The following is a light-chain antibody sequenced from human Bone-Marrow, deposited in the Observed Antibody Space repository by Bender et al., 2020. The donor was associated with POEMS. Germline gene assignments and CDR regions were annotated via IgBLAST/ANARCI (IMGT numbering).Light chain of an antibody. Sequence: QSALTQPASVSGSPGQSVTISCTGTSADVGIYNLVSWYQHHPGEAPKLIIYEVNQRPSGVSDRFSGSKSGNTASLTSSGLQSVDEGDYYCCSYAGFRVFVFGPGTKVSVL. CDR1: SADVGIYNL. J-gene: IGLJ1*01. V-gene: IGLV2-23*02. CDR2: EVN. CDR3: CSYAGFRVFV.